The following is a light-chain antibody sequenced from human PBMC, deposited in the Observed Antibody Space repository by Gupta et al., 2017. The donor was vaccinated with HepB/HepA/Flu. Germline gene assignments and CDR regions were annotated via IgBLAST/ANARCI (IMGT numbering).Light chain of an antibody. J-gene: IGLJ3*02. CDR3: QAWDSSTVV. CDR2: QDN. CDR1: ILGNKY. V-gene: IGLV3-1*01. Sequence: SYELPQPPSVSVSPGQTASITCSGDILGNKYASWYEQKPGQSPVLVIYQDNKRPSGIPERFSGSKSGNTATLTISGTQSMDEADYYCQAWDSSTVVFGGGTKLTVL.